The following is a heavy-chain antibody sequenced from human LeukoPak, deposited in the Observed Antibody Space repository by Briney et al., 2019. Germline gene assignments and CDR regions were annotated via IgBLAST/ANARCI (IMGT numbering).Heavy chain of an antibody. CDR1: GGTLSRIV. CDR3: ARRHCGGDCQSSYYYYYGMDV. CDR2: IIPIFGTA. J-gene: IGHJ6*02. D-gene: IGHD2-21*02. Sequence: ASVKVSCKASGGTLSRIVISWVRQAPGQGLEWMGGIIPIFGTANYAQEFQARVTITADESTSTAYTELSSLRSDDTAVYYCARRHCGGDCQSSYYYYYGMDVWGQGTTVSVSS. V-gene: IGHV1-69*13.